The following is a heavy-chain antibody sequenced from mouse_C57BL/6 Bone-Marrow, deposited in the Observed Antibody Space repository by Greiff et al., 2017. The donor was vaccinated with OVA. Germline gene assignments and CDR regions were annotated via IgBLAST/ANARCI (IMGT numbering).Heavy chain of an antibody. D-gene: IGHD1-1*01. J-gene: IGHJ3*01. V-gene: IGHV1-19*01. CDR1: GYTFTDYY. Sequence: VQLQQSGPVLVKPGASVKMSCKASGYTFTDYYMNWVKQSHGKSLEWIGVINPYNGGTSYNQKFKGKATLTVDKSSSTAYMELNSLTSEDSAVYYCARSLPYYGRFAYWNQGTLVTVSA. CDR3: ARSLPYYGRFAY. CDR2: INPYNGGT.